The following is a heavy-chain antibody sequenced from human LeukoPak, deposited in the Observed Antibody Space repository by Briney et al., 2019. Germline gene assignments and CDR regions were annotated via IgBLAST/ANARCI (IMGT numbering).Heavy chain of an antibody. J-gene: IGHJ4*02. CDR3: ARGGTRGYSPSDY. Sequence: GGSLRLSCAASGFTFTSYWMTWVRQAPGKGLDWVANIKQDGNEKYCVDSVKGRFTISRDNVKNSLYLQMNSPRAEDTAVYYCARGGTRGYSPSDYWGPGTLVTVSS. D-gene: IGHD5-18*01. CDR1: GFTFTSYW. V-gene: IGHV3-7*01. CDR2: IKQDGNEK.